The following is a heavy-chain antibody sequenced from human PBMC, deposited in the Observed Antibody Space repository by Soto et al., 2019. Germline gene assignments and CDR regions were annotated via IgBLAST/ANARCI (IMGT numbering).Heavy chain of an antibody. CDR3: ARGAGTGGVDY. CDR1: GFTFSSYG. J-gene: IGHJ4*02. D-gene: IGHD6-13*01. V-gene: IGHV3-33*01. CDR2: IWYDGSNK. Sequence: QVQLVESGGGVVQPGRSLGLSCAASGFTFSSYGMHWVRQAPGKGLEWVAVIWYDGSNKYYADSVKGRFTISRDNSKNTLYLQMNSLRAEDTAVYYCARGAGTGGVDYWGQGTLVTVSS.